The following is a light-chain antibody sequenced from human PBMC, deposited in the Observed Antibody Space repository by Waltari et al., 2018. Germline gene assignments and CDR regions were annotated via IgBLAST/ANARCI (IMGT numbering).Light chain of an antibody. Sequence: DIVMTQSPLSLSVTPGQPASIPCKSSQSLLHSDGKTSLCWYVYKPVQSPQLLIYEVSRRLSGVSDRFSGSGSATDFTLKISRVEAEDVGVYFCMQGRHPWTFGQGTKVDIK. CDR1: QSLLHSDGKTS. CDR3: MQGRHPWT. CDR2: EVS. J-gene: IGKJ1*01. V-gene: IGKV2-29*02.